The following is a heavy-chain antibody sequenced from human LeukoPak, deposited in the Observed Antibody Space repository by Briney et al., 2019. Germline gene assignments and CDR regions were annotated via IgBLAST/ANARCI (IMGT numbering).Heavy chain of an antibody. D-gene: IGHD4/OR15-4a*01. CDR3: ARAVWWPGRQPLFDY. Sequence: AGESLKISCKDFEYSFTTHWIGWLRQLPGKGLEWMGIIYPGDSETRYSPSFQGQVTISADKSISTAYLQWSSLKASDTAMYYCARAVWWPGRQPLFDYWGQGTLVTVSS. V-gene: IGHV5-51*01. CDR1: EYSFTTHW. J-gene: IGHJ4*02. CDR2: IYPGDSET.